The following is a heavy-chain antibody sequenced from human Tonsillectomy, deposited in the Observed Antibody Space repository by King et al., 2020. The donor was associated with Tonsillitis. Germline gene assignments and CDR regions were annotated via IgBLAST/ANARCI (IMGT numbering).Heavy chain of an antibody. J-gene: IGHJ6*03. D-gene: IGHD1-1*01. CDR2: IYYSGTT. Sequence: VQLQESGPGLVKPSETLSLTCTVSGGSISSYYWSWIRQPPGKGLEWIVYIYYSGTTNYNPSLKSRVTISVDTSKNQFSLKRSSVTAADTAVYYCARDKYNWNSNYDYYYMDVWGKGTTVTVSS. CDR3: ARDKYNWNSNYDYYYMDV. CDR1: GGSISSYY. V-gene: IGHV4-59*12.